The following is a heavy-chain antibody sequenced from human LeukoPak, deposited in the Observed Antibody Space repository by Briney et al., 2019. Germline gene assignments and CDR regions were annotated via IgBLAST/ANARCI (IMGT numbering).Heavy chain of an antibody. J-gene: IGHJ4*02. CDR2: MYYSGST. V-gene: IGHV4-39*01. CDR3: VSLSGSIFDY. D-gene: IGHD1-26*01. CDR1: GGSISSSGYY. Sequence: SETLSLTCTVSGGSISSSGYYWGWIRQPPGKGLEWIGGMYYSGSTYYNPSLKSRVTISVDTSKNQFSLKLSPVTAADTAVYHCVSLSGSIFDYWGQGTLVIVSS.